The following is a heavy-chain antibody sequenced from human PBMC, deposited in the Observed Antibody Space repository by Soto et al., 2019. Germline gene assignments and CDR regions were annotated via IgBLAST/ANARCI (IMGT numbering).Heavy chain of an antibody. CDR1: GFTFSSYA. V-gene: IGHV3-23*01. J-gene: IGHJ3*02. CDR2: ISGSGGST. CDR3: AKDPCSGGSCYSPDAFDI. Sequence: GGSLRLSCAASGFTFSSYAMSWVRQAPGKGLEWVSAISGSGGSTYYADSVKGRFTISRDNSKNTLYLQMNSLRAEDTAVYYCAKDPCSGGSCYSPDAFDIWGQGTMVTVSS. D-gene: IGHD2-15*01.